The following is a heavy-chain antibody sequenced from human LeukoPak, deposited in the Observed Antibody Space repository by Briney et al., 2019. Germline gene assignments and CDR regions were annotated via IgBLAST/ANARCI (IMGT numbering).Heavy chain of an antibody. V-gene: IGHV1-18*04. CDR2: ISAYNGNT. CDR1: GYTFTSYG. J-gene: IGHJ4*02. Sequence: GASVKVSCKASGYTFTSYGISWVRQAPGQGLEWMGWISAYNGNTNYAQKLQGRVTMTTDTSTSTAYMELRSLRSDDTAVYYCARVNSRLAVSGYGHYDYWAREPWSPSPQ. CDR3: ARVNSRLAVSGYGHYDY. D-gene: IGHD5-12*01.